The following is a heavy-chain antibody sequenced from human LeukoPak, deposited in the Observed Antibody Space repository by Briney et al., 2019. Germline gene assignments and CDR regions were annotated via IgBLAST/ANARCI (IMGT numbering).Heavy chain of an antibody. CDR1: GGSFSGYY. CDR3: ARLVGWFGELSRRYFDY. J-gene: IGHJ4*02. CDR2: IYYSGST. Sequence: KPSETLSLTCAVYGGSFSGYYWSWIRQPPGKGLEWIGSIYYSGSTYYNPSLKSRVTISVDTSKNQFSLKLSSVTAADTAVYYCARLVGWFGELSRRYFDYWGQGTLVTVSS. V-gene: IGHV4-34*01. D-gene: IGHD3-10*01.